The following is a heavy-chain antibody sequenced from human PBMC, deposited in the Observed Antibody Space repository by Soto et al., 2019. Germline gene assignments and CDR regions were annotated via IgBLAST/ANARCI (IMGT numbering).Heavy chain of an antibody. Sequence: SETALTCTVSGGSISSYYWSWIRQPPGKGLEWIGYIYYSGSTNYNPSLKSRVTISVDTSKNQFSLKLSSVTAADTAVYYCARDTKYDFWSGYYSWFDPWGQGTLVTVS. J-gene: IGHJ5*02. D-gene: IGHD3-3*01. CDR3: ARDTKYDFWSGYYSWFDP. V-gene: IGHV4-59*01. CDR2: IYYSGST. CDR1: GGSISSYY.